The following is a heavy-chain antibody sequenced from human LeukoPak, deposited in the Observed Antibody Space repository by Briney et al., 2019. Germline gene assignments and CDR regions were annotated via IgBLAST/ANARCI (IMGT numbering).Heavy chain of an antibody. V-gene: IGHV4-39*01. Sequence: SETLSLTCTVSGGSISSSSYYWGWIRQPPGKGLEWIGSISYSGTTYYNPSLKSRVTISVDTSKNQFSLKLNSVTAADTAVYYCARPRGDCSSSSCYLSWFYPWGQGTLVTVSS. CDR1: GGSISSSSYY. J-gene: IGHJ5*02. CDR2: ISYSGTT. D-gene: IGHD2-2*01. CDR3: ARPRGDCSSSSCYLSWFYP.